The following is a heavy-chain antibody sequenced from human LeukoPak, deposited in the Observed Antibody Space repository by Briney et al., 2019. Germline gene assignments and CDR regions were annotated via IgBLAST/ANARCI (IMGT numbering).Heavy chain of an antibody. J-gene: IGHJ6*03. D-gene: IGHD2-8*01. Sequence: GGSLRLSCAASGFTFNNYDMTWVRQAIGKGLEWVSVIDTAGDTYYSGSVKGRFVFSRENAKNSLYLQMNSLTAGDTAVYYCARGPPGFCTNGVCHQYYYYMDVWGKGTTVTVSS. CDR1: GFTFNNYD. CDR3: ARGPPGFCTNGVCHQYYYYMDV. V-gene: IGHV3-13*01. CDR2: IDTAGDT.